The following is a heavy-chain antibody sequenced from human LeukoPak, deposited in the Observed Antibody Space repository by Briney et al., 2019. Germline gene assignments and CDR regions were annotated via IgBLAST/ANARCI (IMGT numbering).Heavy chain of an antibody. CDR3: ARPGSSSAGDFDY. CDR2: ISDTGGRT. D-gene: IGHD1-26*01. Sequence: GGSLRLSCAVSGITLSNYGMTWVRQAPGKGLEWVAGISDTGGRTNYADSVKGRFTISRDNPKNTLYLQMNSLRAEDTAVYYCARPGSSSAGDFDYWGQGTLVTVSS. J-gene: IGHJ4*02. V-gene: IGHV3-23*01. CDR1: GITLSNYG.